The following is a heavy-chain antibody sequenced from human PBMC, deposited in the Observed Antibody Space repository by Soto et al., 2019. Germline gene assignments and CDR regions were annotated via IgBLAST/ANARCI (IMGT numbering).Heavy chain of an antibody. V-gene: IGHV3-11*06. Sequence: WVRQAPGKGLEWVSYISSSGAYTKYADSVQGRFTISRDNAKNSVYLQMNSLRAEDTAVYYCTREKDYYFDYWGQGNLVTVSS. J-gene: IGHJ4*02. CDR2: ISSSGAYT. CDR3: TREKDYYFDY.